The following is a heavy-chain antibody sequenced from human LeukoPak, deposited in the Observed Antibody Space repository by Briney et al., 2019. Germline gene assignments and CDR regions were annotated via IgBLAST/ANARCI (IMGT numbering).Heavy chain of an antibody. J-gene: IGHJ3*02. Sequence: GGSLRLSCAASGFTFDDYAMSWVRQAPGKGLEWVSAISGSGGSTYYADSVKGRFTISRDNSKNTLYLQMNSLRAEDTAVYYCAKDLTRDYVWGSYRPPDAFDIWGQGTMVTVSS. CDR1: GFTFDDYA. CDR2: ISGSGGST. CDR3: AKDLTRDYVWGSYRPPDAFDI. V-gene: IGHV3-23*01. D-gene: IGHD3-16*02.